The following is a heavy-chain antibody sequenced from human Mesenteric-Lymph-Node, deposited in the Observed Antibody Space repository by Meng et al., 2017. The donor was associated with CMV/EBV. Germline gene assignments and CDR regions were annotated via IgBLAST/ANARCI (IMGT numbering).Heavy chain of an antibody. Sequence: GESLKISCAASGFTFSSYSMNWVRQAPGKGLEWVGFIRSKGHGGTTETAASVKGRFTISRDESKSIVYVQMNSLKTDDTGVYYCTRDRSYELGNGSPRTEHWGQGTLVTVSS. D-gene: IGHD3-10*01. J-gene: IGHJ1*01. CDR3: TRDRSYELGNGSPRTEH. CDR2: IRSKGHGGTT. CDR1: GFTFSSYS. V-gene: IGHV3-49*04.